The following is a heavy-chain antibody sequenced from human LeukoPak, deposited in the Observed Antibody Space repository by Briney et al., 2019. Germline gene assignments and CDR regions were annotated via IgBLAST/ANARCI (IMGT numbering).Heavy chain of an antibody. CDR2: INPNSGGT. Sequence: ASVRVSCKASGYTFTGSYIHWVRQAPGQGLEWMGWINPNSGGTNFAQKFQGRVTMTRDTSISTAYMELSSLRSDDTAGYYCARVTYSSSWPTFDYWGQGTLVTVSS. CDR1: GYTFTGSY. V-gene: IGHV1-2*02. D-gene: IGHD6-13*01. CDR3: ARVTYSSSWPTFDY. J-gene: IGHJ4*02.